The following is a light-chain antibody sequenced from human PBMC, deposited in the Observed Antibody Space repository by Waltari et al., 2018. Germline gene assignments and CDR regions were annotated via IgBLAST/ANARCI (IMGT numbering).Light chain of an antibody. CDR3: QQYATSPFT. CDR2: EAS. J-gene: IGKJ3*01. Sequence: EIVLTQSPATLSLSPGERATLSCRASQSVSNNYLAWYQQKPGQAPRLLIYEASNRATGIPDRFTGSGSGTDFTLTISRLEPEDFAVYYCQQYATSPFTFGPETKVDFK. V-gene: IGKV3-20*01. CDR1: QSVSNNY.